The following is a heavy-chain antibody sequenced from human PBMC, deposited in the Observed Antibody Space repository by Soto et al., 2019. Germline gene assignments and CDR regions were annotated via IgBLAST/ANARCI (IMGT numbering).Heavy chain of an antibody. CDR1: GGTFSSYT. Sequence: GASVKVSFKASGGTFSSYTISWVRQAPGQGLEWMGRIIRILGIANYAQKFQGRVTITADKSTSTAYMELSSLRSEDTAVYYCAARKMGNDYWGQGTLVTVSS. CDR3: AARKMGNDY. J-gene: IGHJ4*02. CDR2: IIRILGIA. D-gene: IGHD7-27*01. V-gene: IGHV1-69*02.